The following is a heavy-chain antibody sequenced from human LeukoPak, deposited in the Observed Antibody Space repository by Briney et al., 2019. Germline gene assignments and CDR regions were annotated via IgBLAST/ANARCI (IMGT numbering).Heavy chain of an antibody. CDR1: GFTFSSYS. D-gene: IGHD3-16*01. J-gene: IGHJ4*02. V-gene: IGHV3-23*01. Sequence: GGSLRLSCAASGFTFSSYSMNWVRRAPGWGLEWVSAIRGDGATMFYADSVKGRITVSRDNSKNTLYLQFNSLRVDDTAVYYCARDQFRDYFRGADYWGQGTLVTVSS. CDR2: IRGDGATM. CDR3: ARDQFRDYFRGADY.